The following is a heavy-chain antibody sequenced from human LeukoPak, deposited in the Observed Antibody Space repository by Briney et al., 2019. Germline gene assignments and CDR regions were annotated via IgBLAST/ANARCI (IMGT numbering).Heavy chain of an antibody. CDR3: ASLEDYYYYMDV. D-gene: IGHD3-3*01. Sequence: TPGGSLRLSCAASGFTFSSYSMNWVRQAPGKGLEWVLSISSSSSYIYYADSVKGRFTISRDNAKNSLYLQMNSLRAEDTAVYYCASLEDYYYYMDVWGKGTTVTVSS. V-gene: IGHV3-21*01. CDR2: ISSSSSYI. CDR1: GFTFSSYS. J-gene: IGHJ6*03.